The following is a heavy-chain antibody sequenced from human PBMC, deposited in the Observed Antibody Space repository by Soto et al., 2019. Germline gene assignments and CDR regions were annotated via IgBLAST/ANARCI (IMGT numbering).Heavy chain of an antibody. V-gene: IGHV4-34*01. CDR2: INHSGST. Sequence: PSETLSLTCAVYGGSFSGYYWSWIRQPPGKGLEWIGEINHSGSTNYNPSLKSRVTISVDTSKNQFSLKLSSVTAADTAVYYCARGLAARAYYYYYMDVWGQGTTVTVSS. CDR1: GGSFSGYY. CDR3: ARGLAARAYYYYYMDV. J-gene: IGHJ6*03.